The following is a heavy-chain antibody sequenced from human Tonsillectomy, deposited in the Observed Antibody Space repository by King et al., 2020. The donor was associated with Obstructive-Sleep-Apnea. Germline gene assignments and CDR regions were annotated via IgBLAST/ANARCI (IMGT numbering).Heavy chain of an antibody. D-gene: IGHD1-7*01. V-gene: IGHV3-30*02. CDR2: IRYDGNNK. CDR1: GFTFSSYG. Sequence: VQLVESGGGVVQPGRSLRLSWETSGFTFSSYGMHWVRQAPGKGLEWVSFIRYDGNNKYYAGSVKGRFTISRGNPKNTLYLQMDDLRTEDTAVYYCAKDAAITGTLDYWGQGILVTVSS. J-gene: IGHJ4*02. CDR3: AKDAAITGTLDY.